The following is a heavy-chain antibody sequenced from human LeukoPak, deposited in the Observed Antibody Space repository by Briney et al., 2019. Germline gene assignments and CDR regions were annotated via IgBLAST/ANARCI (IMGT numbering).Heavy chain of an antibody. CDR3: ARMSGELLQSFDM. CDR1: GFSLSTSGMC. CDR2: IEWDDDK. D-gene: IGHD1-26*01. V-gene: IGHV2-70*11. J-gene: IGHJ3*02. Sequence: SGPALVKPTQTLTLTCTFSGFSLSTSGMCVSGIRQPPGNTLEWLARIEWDDDKYYSTSRKTRLSISKDTSKNQVVLTMTNMDPVHTATSDCARMSGELLQSFDMGGQGRMVSVSS.